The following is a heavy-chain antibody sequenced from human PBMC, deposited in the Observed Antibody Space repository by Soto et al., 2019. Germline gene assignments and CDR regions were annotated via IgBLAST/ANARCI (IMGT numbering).Heavy chain of an antibody. CDR3: GNPPGGGGY. Sequence: EVQLVESGGGLIQPGGSLRLSCAVSGFTVSNNYMSWVRQAPGKGLEGVSVIYSGGYTAYGDSVKGRFTISRDNSKNTLYFQMKRLGADARGVFYGGNPPGGGGYWGQGTLVTVSS. D-gene: IGHD3-10*01. CDR2: IYSGGYT. CDR1: GFTVSNNY. V-gene: IGHV3-53*01. J-gene: IGHJ4*02.